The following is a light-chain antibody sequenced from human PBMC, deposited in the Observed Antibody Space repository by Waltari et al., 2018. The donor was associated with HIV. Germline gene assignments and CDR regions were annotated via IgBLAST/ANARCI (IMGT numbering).Light chain of an antibody. CDR3: GADHGRVSNFV. CDR2: LGTGGMVG. V-gene: IGLV9-49*01. Sequence: QPVLTQPPSASASLGASVTLTCTLSSAYSNYKVDWSQQRPGKGPRFVMRLGTGGMVGSRGGGIPDRVSVLGSGRNRCRSINNIQEEDESDYYGGADHGRVSNFVFGGGTKLTVL. J-gene: IGLJ2*01. CDR1: SAYSNYK.